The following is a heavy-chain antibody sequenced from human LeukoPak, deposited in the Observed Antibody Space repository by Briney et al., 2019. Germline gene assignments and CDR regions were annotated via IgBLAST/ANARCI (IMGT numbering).Heavy chain of an antibody. CDR3: ATAVGEGLNDY. CDR2: VFHSGNS. J-gene: IGHJ4*02. D-gene: IGHD2-2*01. Sequence: PSETLSLTCSVSGGSIRSYYWTWIRQPPGKGLEGIGYVFHSGNSNYSPSLQSRVTLSVHPSKNRLSLTLSSVTAADTAVYYCATAVGEGLNDYWGQGTLVTVSS. CDR1: GGSIRSYY. V-gene: IGHV4-59*08.